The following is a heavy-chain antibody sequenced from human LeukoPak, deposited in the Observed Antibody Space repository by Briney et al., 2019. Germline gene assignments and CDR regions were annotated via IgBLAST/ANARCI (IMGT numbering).Heavy chain of an antibody. CDR2: ISAGGDLT. CDR3: AKIGLIGNWYFDL. J-gene: IGHJ2*01. Sequence: GGSLRLSCAASTFTFSSHGMSWVRQAPGKGPEWVSCISAGGDLTYYADSVKGRFTISRDNSKNTLYLQMNSLRAEDTAMYYCAKIGLIGNWYFDLWGSGTLVTVSS. D-gene: IGHD1-26*01. V-gene: IGHV3-23*01. CDR1: TFTFSSHG.